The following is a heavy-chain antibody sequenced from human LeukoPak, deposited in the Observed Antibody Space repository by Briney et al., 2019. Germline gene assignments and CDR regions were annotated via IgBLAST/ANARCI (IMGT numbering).Heavy chain of an antibody. CDR1: GFTFSNYA. CDR3: AKSRLWRYSYGHNFYGMDV. D-gene: IGHD5-18*01. J-gene: IGHJ6*02. Sequence: GGSLRLSCAASGFTFSNYAMSWVRQAPGKGLEWVSAVSGSGGSTYYADSVKGRFTISRDNSKDTLYLQVNSLRAEDTAVYYCAKSRLWRYSYGHNFYGMDVWGQGTTVTVSS. V-gene: IGHV3-23*01. CDR2: VSGSGGST.